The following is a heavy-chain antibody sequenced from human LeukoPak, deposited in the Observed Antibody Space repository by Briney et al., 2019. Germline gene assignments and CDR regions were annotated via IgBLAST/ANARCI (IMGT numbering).Heavy chain of an antibody. CDR3: AKGAGPPWFDP. D-gene: IGHD6-19*01. V-gene: IGHV4-61*02. Sequence: SQTLSLTCSVSGVSISSDTYFWSWIRQPAGKGLEWIGRISSTGRTDYNPSLTSRVTISIDTSKNHFSMDLSSVTAADTAVYYCAKGAGPPWFDPWGQGTLVTVSS. CDR1: GVSISSDTYF. CDR2: ISSTGRT. J-gene: IGHJ5*02.